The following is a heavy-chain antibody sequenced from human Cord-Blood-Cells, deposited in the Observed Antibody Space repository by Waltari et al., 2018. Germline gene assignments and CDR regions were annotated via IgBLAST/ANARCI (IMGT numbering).Heavy chain of an antibody. J-gene: IGHJ3*02. CDR1: GGTFSSYA. CDR3: ASPYGDYAFDI. D-gene: IGHD4-17*01. V-gene: IGHV1-69*06. Sequence: QVQLVQSGAEVKKPGSSVKVSCKASGGTFSSYAISWVRQAPEQGLEWMGGNIPSFVTANYAQKCQGSVTSTADKSTSTAYMELSSLVSEDTAVYYCASPYGDYAFDIWGQGTMVTVSS. CDR2: NIPSFVTA.